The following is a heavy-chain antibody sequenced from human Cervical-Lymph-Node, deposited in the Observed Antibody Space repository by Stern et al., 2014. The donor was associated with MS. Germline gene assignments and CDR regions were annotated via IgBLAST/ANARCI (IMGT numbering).Heavy chain of an antibody. V-gene: IGHV7-4-1*02. CDR1: GYTFTRYA. CDR2: INTNTGNP. Sequence: QDQLVQSGSELKKPGASVKISCKASGYTFTRYAMNWVRQAPGQGLEWMGWINTNTGNPTYVQGFTGRFVFSLDTSVSTAYLQISSLKAEDSAVYFCTRGKLVNREMHENFQFWGQGTLVTVSS. CDR3: TRGKLVNREMHENFQF. D-gene: IGHD1-1*01. J-gene: IGHJ1*01.